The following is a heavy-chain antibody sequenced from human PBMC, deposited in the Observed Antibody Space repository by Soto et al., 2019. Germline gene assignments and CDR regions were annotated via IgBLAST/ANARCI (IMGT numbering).Heavy chain of an antibody. CDR2: IYYTGNT. J-gene: IGHJ6*02. CDR3: ARRVDAPRYYGMDV. D-gene: IGHD1-20*01. Sequence: NPSETLSLTCTVSGGSVSSSSFYWVWIRQPPGKGLERIGTIYYTGNTYYNPSLKSRVTMSVDTSKNQFSLTLSYVTAADTALYYCARRVDAPRYYGMDVWGQGTTVTVSS. V-gene: IGHV4-39*01. CDR1: GGSVSSSSFY.